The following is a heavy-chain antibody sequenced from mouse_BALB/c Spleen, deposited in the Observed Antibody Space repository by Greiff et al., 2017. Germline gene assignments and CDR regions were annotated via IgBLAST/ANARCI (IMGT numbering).Heavy chain of an antibody. Sequence: VQLQQPGAELVKPGAPVKLSCKASGYTFTSYWMNWVKQRPGRGLEWIGRIDPSDSETHYNQKFKDKATLTVDKSSSTAYIQLSSLTSEDSAVYYCARSQYYAMDYWGQGTSVTVSS. J-gene: IGHJ4*01. D-gene: IGHD6-1*01. CDR1: GYTFTSYW. V-gene: IGHV1-69*02. CDR3: ARSQYYAMDY. CDR2: IDPSDSET.